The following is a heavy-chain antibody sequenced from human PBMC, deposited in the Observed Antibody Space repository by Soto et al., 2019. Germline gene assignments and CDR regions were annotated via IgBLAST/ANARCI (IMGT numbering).Heavy chain of an antibody. J-gene: IGHJ4*02. D-gene: IGHD1-26*01. Sequence: VKVSCKASVYTFTSYAMHWVRQAPGQRLEWMVLINAGNGNTQYSQKFHARVTITRDTSASTAYMELSSLRSEDAAVYYCARETPSGSYDYWGQGTLVTVST. V-gene: IGHV1-3*01. CDR1: VYTFTSYA. CDR3: ARETPSGSYDY. CDR2: INAGNGNT.